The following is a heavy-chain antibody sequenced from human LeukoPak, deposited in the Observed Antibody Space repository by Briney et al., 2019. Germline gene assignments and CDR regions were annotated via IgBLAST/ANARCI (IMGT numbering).Heavy chain of an antibody. CDR2: IYYSGST. Sequence: SETLSLTCTVSGGSISSSSYYWGWIRQPPGKGLEWIGSIYYSGSTYYNPSLKSRVTISVDTSKNQFSLKLSSVTAADTAVYYCARVTVTTESCFDYWGQGTLVTASS. CDR1: GGSISSSSYY. D-gene: IGHD4-17*01. J-gene: IGHJ4*02. CDR3: ARVTVTTESCFDY. V-gene: IGHV4-39*07.